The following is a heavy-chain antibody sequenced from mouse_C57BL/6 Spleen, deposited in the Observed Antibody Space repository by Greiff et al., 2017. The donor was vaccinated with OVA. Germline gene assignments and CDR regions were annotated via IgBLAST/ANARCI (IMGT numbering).Heavy chain of an antibody. Sequence: QVQLQQSGAELVKPGASVKISCKASGYAFSSYWMNWVKQRPGKGLEWIGQIYPGDGDTNYNGKFKGKATLTADKSSSTAYMQLSSLTSEDSAVYFCARSSNPYWYFDVWGTGTTVTVSS. J-gene: IGHJ1*03. V-gene: IGHV1-80*01. CDR2: IYPGDGDT. CDR1: GYAFSSYW. D-gene: IGHD2-5*01. CDR3: ARSSNPYWYFDV.